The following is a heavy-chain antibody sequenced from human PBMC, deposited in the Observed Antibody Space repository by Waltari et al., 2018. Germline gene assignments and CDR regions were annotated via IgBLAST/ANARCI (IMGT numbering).Heavy chain of an antibody. CDR2: ISDGGGII. V-gene: IGHV3-23*01. Sequence: EVQLLESGGGLVQHGGSLRLYCAASGFTFNTYVMNWVRQAPGKGLEWVSSISDGGGIINYADSVKGRFTISRDNSKNTLYLQMNSLRAEDTAVYYCARGSGVDSWGQGTLVTISS. J-gene: IGHJ4*02. D-gene: IGHD7-27*01. CDR1: GFTFNTYV. CDR3: ARGSGVDS.